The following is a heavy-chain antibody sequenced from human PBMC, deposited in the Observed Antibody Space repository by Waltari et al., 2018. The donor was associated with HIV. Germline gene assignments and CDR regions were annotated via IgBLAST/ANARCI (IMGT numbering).Heavy chain of an antibody. CDR1: GYTFTSYD. D-gene: IGHD3-10*01. J-gene: IGHJ4*02. Sequence: QVQLVQSGAEVKKPGASVKVSCKASGYTFTSYDINWARQATGQGLEWRGWMNPNSDNTGYAQKFQGRVTMTRNTSISRAYRELSGLRSEDTAVYYCARRYDSGTNIAGYWGQGTLVTVSS. V-gene: IGHV1-8*01. CDR3: ARRYDSGTNIAGY. CDR2: MNPNSDNT.